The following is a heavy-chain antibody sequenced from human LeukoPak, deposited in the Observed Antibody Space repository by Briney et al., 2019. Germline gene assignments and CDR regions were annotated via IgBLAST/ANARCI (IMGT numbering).Heavy chain of an antibody. D-gene: IGHD3-22*01. J-gene: IGHJ2*01. CDR2: IYHSGST. Sequence: SETLSLTCSVSSYSISRAYYWGWIRQPPGKGLEWIGSIYHSGSTYYNPSLKSRVTISLYTSKNQVSLQLSSVTAADTAVYYCARVPYYYDSSGPWDYWYFDLWGRGTLVTVSS. CDR3: ARVPYYYDSSGPWDYWYFDL. CDR1: SYSISRAYY. V-gene: IGHV4-38-2*02.